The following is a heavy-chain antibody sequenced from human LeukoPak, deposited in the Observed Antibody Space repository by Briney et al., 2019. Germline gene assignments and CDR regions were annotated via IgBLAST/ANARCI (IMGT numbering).Heavy chain of an antibody. CDR2: IIPSLDVA. Sequence: SVKVSCKASGDTFIPYTFSWVRQAPGQGLEWIGRIIPSLDVANYAQKFQGRVTLSVDRDTATTYMEVTSLRPEDTAIYYCARDHCTPGTCLGGHWGQGTLVTVSS. CDR3: ARDHCTPGTCLGGH. D-gene: IGHD2-15*01. V-gene: IGHV1-69*04. J-gene: IGHJ4*02. CDR1: GDTFIPYT.